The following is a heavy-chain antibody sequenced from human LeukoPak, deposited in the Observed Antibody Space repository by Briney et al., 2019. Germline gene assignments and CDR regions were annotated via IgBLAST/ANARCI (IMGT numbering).Heavy chain of an antibody. CDR1: GGTFSNYA. V-gene: IGHV1-69*05. CDR3: ARSYGSGSYYLYYYYYMDV. CDR2: IIPLFGTA. D-gene: IGHD3-10*01. Sequence: SVKVSCKASGGTFSNYAVSWVRQAPGQGLEWMGGIIPLFGTANYAQKFQGRVTITTDESTSTAYMELSSLRSEDTAVYYCARSYGSGSYYLYYYYYMDVWGKGTTVTVSS. J-gene: IGHJ6*03.